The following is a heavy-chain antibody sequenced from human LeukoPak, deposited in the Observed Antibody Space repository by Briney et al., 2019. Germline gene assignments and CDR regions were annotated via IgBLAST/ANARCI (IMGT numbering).Heavy chain of an antibody. CDR3: AREEAFQLEASLDQ. CDR2: IWKDGSDE. D-gene: IGHD3-3*01. J-gene: IGHJ4*02. CDR1: GFTFGDFG. V-gene: IGHV3-33*01. Sequence: GGSLRLSCAAAGFTFGDFGMHWVRQTPGKGLEWVALIWKDGSDEFYADSVKGRFTISRDNSRNTLSLQMNSLRGEDTAVYYCAREEAFQLEASLDQWGQGTLVTVSS.